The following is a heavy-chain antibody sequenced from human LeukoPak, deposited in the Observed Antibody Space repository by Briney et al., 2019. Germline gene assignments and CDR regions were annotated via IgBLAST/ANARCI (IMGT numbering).Heavy chain of an antibody. J-gene: IGHJ4*02. D-gene: IGHD3-10*01. CDR3: AGTTFVFGSGTYPY. Sequence: GGSLRLSCAASGFGVSKNDMTWVRQAPGKGLGWVSVIHYGGATYYTDSVKGRFVISKDDSKNTLYLQMNNLRVEDTAVYYCAGTTFVFGSGTYPYWGQGTLVTVSS. V-gene: IGHV3-66*01. CDR1: GFGVSKND. CDR2: IHYGGAT.